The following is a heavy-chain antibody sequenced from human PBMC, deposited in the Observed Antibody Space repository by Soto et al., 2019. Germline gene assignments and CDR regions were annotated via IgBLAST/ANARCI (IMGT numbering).Heavy chain of an antibody. V-gene: IGHV4-39*01. CDR2: IYYSGST. CDR3: ARRSRIAARPSDY. D-gene: IGHD6-6*01. CDR1: GGSISSSSYY. J-gene: IGHJ4*02. Sequence: SETLSLTCTVSGGSISSSSYYWGWIRQPPGKGLEWIGSIYYSGSTYYNPSLKSRVTISVDTSKNQFSLKLSSVTAADTAVYYCARRSRIAARPSDYWGQGTLVTVSS.